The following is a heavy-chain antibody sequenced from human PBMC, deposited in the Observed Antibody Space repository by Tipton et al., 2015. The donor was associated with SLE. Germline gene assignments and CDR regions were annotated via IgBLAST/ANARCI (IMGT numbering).Heavy chain of an antibody. V-gene: IGHV4-31*03. CDR1: RVSIYTGGYY. J-gene: IGHJ2*01. Sequence: TLSLTCTVSRVSIYTGGYYWSWIRQHPGKGLEWIGHIYYSGSTYFNPSLKSRLTMSIDTSKNQFSLNLRSVTAADAAVYYCARSPKTWYFDLWGRGTLVTVFS. CDR3: ARSPKTWYFDL. CDR2: IYYSGST.